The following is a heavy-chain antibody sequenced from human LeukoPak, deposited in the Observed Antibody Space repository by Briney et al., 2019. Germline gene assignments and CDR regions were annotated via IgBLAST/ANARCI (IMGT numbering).Heavy chain of an antibody. J-gene: IGHJ4*02. CDR2: ISSSSSYI. V-gene: IGHV3-21*01. CDR1: GFTFSSYS. D-gene: IGHD3-3*01. Sequence: GVLRLSCAASGFTFSSYSMNWVRQAPGKGLEWVSSISSSSSYIYYADSVKGRFTISRDNAKNSLYLQMNSLRAEDTAVYYCARYYDFWSGLDYWGQGTLVTVSS. CDR3: ARYYDFWSGLDY.